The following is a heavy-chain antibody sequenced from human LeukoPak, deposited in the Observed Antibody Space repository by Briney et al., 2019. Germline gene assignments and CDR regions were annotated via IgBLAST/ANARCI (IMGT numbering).Heavy chain of an antibody. Sequence: GGSLRPSCAASGFTFSSYTMDWVRQAPGKGLEWVSCISGSGFNIYYADSMKGRFTISRDNAKNSLYLQMNSLRAEDTAVYYCTRGGGDFFGSGPGDLWGRGSLVTVSS. J-gene: IGHJ2*01. V-gene: IGHV3-21*01. D-gene: IGHD3-10*01. CDR2: ISGSGFNI. CDR3: TRGGGDFFGSGPGDL. CDR1: GFTFSSYT.